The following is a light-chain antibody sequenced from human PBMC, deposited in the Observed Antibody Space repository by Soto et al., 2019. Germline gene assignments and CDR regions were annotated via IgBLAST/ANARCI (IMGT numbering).Light chain of an antibody. CDR1: QSISRS. CDR2: GVS. Sequence: DIVLTQSPAILSVSPGERATLSCRASQSISRSLAWYQQKPGQAPRLLIWGVSNRATGIPDRFSGSGSGTDFTLTISRLEPEDFVVFYCYQYGSTPPTFGQGTKVDIK. J-gene: IGKJ1*01. CDR3: YQYGSTPPT. V-gene: IGKV3-20*01.